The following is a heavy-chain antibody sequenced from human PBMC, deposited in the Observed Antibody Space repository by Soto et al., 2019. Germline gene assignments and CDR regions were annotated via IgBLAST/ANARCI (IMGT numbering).Heavy chain of an antibody. CDR2: IRNKGNSYIT. CDR1: GYTFSDHS. D-gene: IGHD3-10*01. CDR3: GRAAYGHGLDV. J-gene: IGHJ6*02. V-gene: IGHV3-72*01. Sequence: EVQLVESGGGLVQPGGSLRLSCTASGYTFSDHSMDWVRQSPGKGLEWVGRIRNKGNSYITEYAASVKGRFTISRDDSKNSLYLQMTSLKTEDTALYYCGRAAYGHGLDVWGHGTSVIVSS.